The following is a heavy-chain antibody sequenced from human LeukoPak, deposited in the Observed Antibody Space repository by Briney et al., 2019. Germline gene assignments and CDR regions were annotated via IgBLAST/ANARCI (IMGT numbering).Heavy chain of an antibody. D-gene: IGHD2-15*01. CDR1: GYTFPSYF. Sequence: GASVKVSCKASGYTFPSYFMHWVRQAPGQGLEWMGMINPTGGSTTYAQKFQGRVTMTRDTSTSTVYMELSSLRSDDTAVYYCVACRDNSCYSETFGFWGQGTTVTVSS. V-gene: IGHV1-46*01. CDR3: VACRDNSCYSETFGF. CDR2: INPTGGST. J-gene: IGHJ3*01.